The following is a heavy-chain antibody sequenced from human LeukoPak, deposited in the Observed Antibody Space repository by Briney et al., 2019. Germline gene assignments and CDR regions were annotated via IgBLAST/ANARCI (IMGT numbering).Heavy chain of an antibody. CDR3: GIFYCSSTSCYSPRGDAFDI. CDR1: GYSFTSYW. V-gene: IGHV5-10-1*01. J-gene: IGHJ3*02. D-gene: IGHD2-2*01. CDR2: IDPSDSYT. Sequence: GESLKISCQGSGYSFTSYWISWVRQMPGKGLEWMGRIDPSDSYTNYSPSFQGHATISADKSISTAYLQWSSLKASDTAMYYCGIFYCSSTSCYSPRGDAFDIWGQGTMVTVSS.